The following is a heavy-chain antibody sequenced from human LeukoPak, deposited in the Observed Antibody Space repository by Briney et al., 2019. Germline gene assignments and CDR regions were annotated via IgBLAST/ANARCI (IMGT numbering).Heavy chain of an antibody. CDR2: ISYDGSNK. J-gene: IGHJ5*02. Sequence: GGSLRLSCAASGFTFSSYAMHWVRQAPGKGLEWVAVISYDGSNKYYADSVKGRFTISRDNSKNTLYLQMNSLRAEDTAVYYCARDRNSPVLRFLEWLEANWLDPWGQGTLVTVSS. CDR3: ARDRNSPVLRFLEWLEANWLDP. D-gene: IGHD3-3*01. V-gene: IGHV3-30*04. CDR1: GFTFSSYA.